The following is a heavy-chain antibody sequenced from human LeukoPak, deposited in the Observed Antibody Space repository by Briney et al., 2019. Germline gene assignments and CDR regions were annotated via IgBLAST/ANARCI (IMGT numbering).Heavy chain of an antibody. CDR1: GGSFSGYY. D-gene: IGHD5-18*01. V-gene: IGHV4-34*01. CDR3: ARVPRYSYGLNWFDP. Sequence: SETLSLTCAVYGGSFSGYYWSWIRQPPGKGLEWIGEINHSGSTNYNPSLKSRVTISVDTSKNQFSLKLSSVTAADTAVHYCARVPRYSYGLNWFDPWGQGTLVTVSS. J-gene: IGHJ5*02. CDR2: INHSGST.